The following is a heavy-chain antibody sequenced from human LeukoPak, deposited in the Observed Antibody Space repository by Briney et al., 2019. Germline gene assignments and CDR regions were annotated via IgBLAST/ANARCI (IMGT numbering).Heavy chain of an antibody. D-gene: IGHD1-26*01. CDR1: GFTFSSYW. V-gene: IGHV3-7*01. CDR3: ARGLSGSYSVADY. J-gene: IGHJ4*02. CDR2: IKQDGSEK. Sequence: PGGSLRLSCAASGFTFSSYWMSWVRQAPGKGLEWVANIKQDGSEKYYVDSVKGRFTISRDNAKNSLYLQMNSLRAEDTAVYYCARGLSGSYSVADYWGQGTLVTVSS.